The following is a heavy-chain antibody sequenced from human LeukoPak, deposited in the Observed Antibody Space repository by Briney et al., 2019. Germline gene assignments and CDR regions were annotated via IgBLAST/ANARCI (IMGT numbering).Heavy chain of an antibody. CDR1: GYTFTGYY. V-gene: IGHV1-2*06. CDR3: ARASHTKKREGYCSGGSCGYYYYMDV. CDR2: INPNSGGT. D-gene: IGHD2-15*01. J-gene: IGHJ6*03. Sequence: GSVEVSCKASGYTFTGYYMHWVRQAPGQGLEWMGRINPNSGGTNYAQKFQGRVTMTRDTSISTAYMELSRLRSDDTAVYYCARASHTKKREGYCSGGSCGYYYYMDVWGKGTTVTVSS.